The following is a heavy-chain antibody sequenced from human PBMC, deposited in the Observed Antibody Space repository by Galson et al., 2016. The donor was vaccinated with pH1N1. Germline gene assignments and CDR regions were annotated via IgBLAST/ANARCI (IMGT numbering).Heavy chain of an antibody. CDR1: GYTFTTYG. CDR3: VKGGDFDQ. V-gene: IGHV1-3*01. J-gene: IGHJ4*02. Sequence: SVKVSCKASGYTFTTYGIHWVRQAPGQRLQWVGWINCGNGDTRYAERFQGRVTISRDTSTTTVYMDLTNLRPEDTAAFYCVKGGDFDQWGQGTLVTVSS. D-gene: IGHD4-17*01. CDR2: INCGNGDT.